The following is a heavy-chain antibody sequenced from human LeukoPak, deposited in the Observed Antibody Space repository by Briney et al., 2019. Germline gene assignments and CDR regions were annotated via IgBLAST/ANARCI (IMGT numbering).Heavy chain of an antibody. V-gene: IGHV4-59*01. J-gene: IGHJ6*03. CDR3: ARTHCGGDCYLSDYYYMDV. D-gene: IGHD2-21*01. CDR1: GGSLSSYY. CDR2: IYYSGST. Sequence: PSETLSLTCTVSGGSLSSYYWSWIRQPPGKGLVWIGYIYYSGSTNYNPSLKSRVTISADTSKNQFSLKLSSVTAADTAVYYCARTHCGGDCYLSDYYYMDVWGKGTTVTVSS.